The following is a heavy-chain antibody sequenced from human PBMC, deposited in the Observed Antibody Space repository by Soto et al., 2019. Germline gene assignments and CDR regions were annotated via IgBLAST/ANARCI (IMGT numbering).Heavy chain of an antibody. Sequence: PGESLKISCKGSGYSFTSYWIGWVRQMPGKGLEWMGIIYPGDSDTRYSPSFQGQVTISADKSISTAYLQWSSLKASDTAMYYCASKVPTSDDYYYYYMDVWGKGTTVTVSS. J-gene: IGHJ6*03. CDR3: ASKVPTSDDYYYYYMDV. CDR2: IYPGDSDT. D-gene: IGHD3-10*01. CDR1: GYSFTSYW. V-gene: IGHV5-51*01.